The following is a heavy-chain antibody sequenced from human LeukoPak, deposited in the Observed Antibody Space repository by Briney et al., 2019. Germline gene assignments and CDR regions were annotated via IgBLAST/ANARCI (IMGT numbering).Heavy chain of an antibody. CDR1: GFTFSSYW. J-gene: IGHJ4*02. CDR3: ARASDSSGYFDY. D-gene: IGHD3-22*01. Sequence: PGRSLRLSCAASGFTFSSYWMHWVRQAPGKGLVWVSRINSDGSSTSYADSVKGRFTISRDNAKNTLYLQMNSLRAEDTAVYYCARASDSSGYFDYWGQGTLVTVSS. V-gene: IGHV3-74*01. CDR2: INSDGSST.